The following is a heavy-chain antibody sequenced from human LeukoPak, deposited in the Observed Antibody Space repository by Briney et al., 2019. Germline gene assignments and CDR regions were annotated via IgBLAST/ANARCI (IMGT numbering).Heavy chain of an antibody. CDR3: ARDSLPYDYVWGSYRFFDP. CDR2: ISSSGSTI. Sequence: GGSLRLSCAASGFTFSSYEMNWVRQAPGKGLELVSYISSSGSTIYYADSVKGRFTISRDNAKNSLYLQMNSLRAEDTAVYYCARDSLPYDYVWGSYRFFDPCGQGTLVIVSA. CDR1: GFTFSSYE. D-gene: IGHD3-16*02. J-gene: IGHJ5*02. V-gene: IGHV3-48*03.